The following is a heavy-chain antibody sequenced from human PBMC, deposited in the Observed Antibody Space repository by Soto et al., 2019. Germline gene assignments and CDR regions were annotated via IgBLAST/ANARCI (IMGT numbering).Heavy chain of an antibody. Sequence: LRLSCAASGFTFSSYAMSWVRQAPGKGLEWVSFSGSGGSTYYADSVKGRFTISRDNSKNTLSLQMNSLRAEDTAVYYCARKMGGLRFLEWLLDYWGQGTLVTVSS. CDR2: SGSGGST. CDR1: GFTFSSYA. D-gene: IGHD3-3*01. J-gene: IGHJ4*02. V-gene: IGHV3-23*01. CDR3: ARKMGGLRFLEWLLDY.